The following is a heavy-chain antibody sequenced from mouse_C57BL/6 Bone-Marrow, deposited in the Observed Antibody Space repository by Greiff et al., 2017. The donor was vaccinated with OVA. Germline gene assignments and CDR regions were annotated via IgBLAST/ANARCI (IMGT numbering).Heavy chain of an antibody. D-gene: IGHD1-1*01. J-gene: IGHJ1*03. CDR1: GYTFTDYE. CDR2: IDPETGGT. CDR3: TRWIYYYGSSYENWYFDV. Sequence: VKLMESGAELVRPGASVTLSCKASGYTFTDYEMHWVKQTPVHGLEWIGAIDPETGGTAYNQKFKGKAILTADKSSSTAYMELRSLTSEDSAVYYCTRWIYYYGSSYENWYFDVWGTGTTVTVSS. V-gene: IGHV1-15*01.